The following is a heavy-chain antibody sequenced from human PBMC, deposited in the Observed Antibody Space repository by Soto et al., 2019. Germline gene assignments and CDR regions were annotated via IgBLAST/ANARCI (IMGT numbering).Heavy chain of an antibody. Sequence: SETLSLTCTVSGGSISSSSHHWGWIRQPPGKGLEWIGYIYYSGSTYYNPSLKSRVTISVDTSKNQFSLKLSSVTAADTAVYYCARERPDGARLDPWGQGTLVTVSS. J-gene: IGHJ5*02. D-gene: IGHD6-6*01. V-gene: IGHV4-30-4*08. CDR1: GGSISSSSHH. CDR3: ARERPDGARLDP. CDR2: IYYSGST.